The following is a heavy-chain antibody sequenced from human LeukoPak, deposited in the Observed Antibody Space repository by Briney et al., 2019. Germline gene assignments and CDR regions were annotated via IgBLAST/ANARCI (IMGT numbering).Heavy chain of an antibody. J-gene: IGHJ4*02. CDR3: AKGLSSGHYYFDY. CDR2: ISGSGGST. D-gene: IGHD3-22*01. CDR1: GFTFSSYA. V-gene: IGHV3-23*01. Sequence: GGSLRLSCAASGFTFSSYAMSWVRQAPGKGLEWVSAISGSGGSTYYADSVKGRFTISRGNSKNTLYLQMNSLRAEDTAVYYCAKGLSSGHYYFDYWGQGTLVTVSS.